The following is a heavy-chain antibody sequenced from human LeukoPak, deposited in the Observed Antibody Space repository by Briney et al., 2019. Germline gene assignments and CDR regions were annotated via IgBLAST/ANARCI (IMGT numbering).Heavy chain of an antibody. Sequence: SETLSLTCTVSGGSISSSSYYWGWIRQPPGKGLEWIGSIYYSGSTYYNPSLKSRVTISVDTSKNQFSLKLSSVTAADTAVYYCARLDVDTAMVDYWGQGTLVTVSS. J-gene: IGHJ4*02. CDR1: GGSISSSSYY. D-gene: IGHD5-18*01. CDR3: ARLDVDTAMVDY. CDR2: IYYSGST. V-gene: IGHV4-39*01.